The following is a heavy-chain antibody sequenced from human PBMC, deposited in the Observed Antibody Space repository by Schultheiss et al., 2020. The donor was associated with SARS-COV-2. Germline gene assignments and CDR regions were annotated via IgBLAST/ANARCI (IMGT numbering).Heavy chain of an antibody. Sequence: GGSLRLSCAASGFTLSSYNMNWVRQAPGKGLEWVSSISSSSSYIYYADSMKGRFTISRDNSKNTLFLQMSSLRAEDTAMYYCARDREEYFYDSSGLDYWGQGTLVTVSS. CDR3: ARDREEYFYDSSGLDY. J-gene: IGHJ4*02. D-gene: IGHD3-22*01. V-gene: IGHV3-21*01. CDR1: GFTLSSYN. CDR2: ISSSSSYI.